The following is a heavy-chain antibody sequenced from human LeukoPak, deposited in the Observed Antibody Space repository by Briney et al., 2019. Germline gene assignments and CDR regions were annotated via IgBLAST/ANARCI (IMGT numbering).Heavy chain of an antibody. V-gene: IGHV1-46*01. D-gene: IGHD5-18*01. CDR3: ARAGIQLWLKSY. J-gene: IGHJ4*02. CDR2: INPSGGST. CDR1: GYTFTSYY. Sequence: GASVKVSCKASGYTFTSYYMHWVRQAPGQGLEWMGIINPSGGSTSYAQKFQGRVAMTRDTSTSTVYMELSSLRSEDTAVYYCARAGIQLWLKSYWGQGALVTVSS.